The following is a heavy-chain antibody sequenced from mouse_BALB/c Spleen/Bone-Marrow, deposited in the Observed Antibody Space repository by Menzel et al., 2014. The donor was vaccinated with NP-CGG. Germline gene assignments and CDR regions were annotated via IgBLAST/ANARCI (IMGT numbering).Heavy chain of an antibody. CDR2: TDPANGNT. D-gene: IGHD2-3*01. CDR1: GFNIKDTY. CDR3: AVYDGYARDY. J-gene: IGHJ4*01. Sequence: EVQLQQSGAGLVKPGASVKLSCTASGFNIKDTYMYWVKQRPEQGLEWIGKTDPANGNTKYDPKFQGKATITADTSSNTAYLQLSSLTSEDTAVYYCAVYDGYARDYWGQGTSVTVSS. V-gene: IGHV14-3*02.